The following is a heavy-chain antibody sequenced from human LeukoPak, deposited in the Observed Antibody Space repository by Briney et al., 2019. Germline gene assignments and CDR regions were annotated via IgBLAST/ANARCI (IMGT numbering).Heavy chain of an antibody. CDR1: GFTFSSYG. V-gene: IGHV3-30*02. D-gene: IGHD6-13*01. CDR2: IRYDGSNK. Sequence: GGSLRLSCAASGFTFSSYGMHWVRQAPGKGLEWVAFIRYDGSNKYYADSVKGRFTISRDNAKNSLYLQMNSLRAEDTAVYYCARGIAAADYWGQGTLVIVSS. CDR3: ARGIAAADY. J-gene: IGHJ4*02.